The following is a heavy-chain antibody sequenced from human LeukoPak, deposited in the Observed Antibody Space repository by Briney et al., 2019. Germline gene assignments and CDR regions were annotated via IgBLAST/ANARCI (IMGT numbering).Heavy chain of an antibody. CDR1: GGTFSSYA. V-gene: IGHV1-69*13. CDR3: ARDRTGIAVAGTDFDY. D-gene: IGHD6-19*01. J-gene: IGHJ4*02. CDR2: IIPIFGTA. Sequence: SVKVSCKASGGTFSSYAISWVRQAPGQGLEWMGGIIPIFGTANYAQKFQGRVTITADESTSTAYMELSSLRSEDTAVYYCARDRTGIAVAGTDFDYWGQGTLVTISS.